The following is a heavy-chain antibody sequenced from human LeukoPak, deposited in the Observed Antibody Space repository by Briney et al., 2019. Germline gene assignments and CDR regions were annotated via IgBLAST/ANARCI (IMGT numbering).Heavy chain of an antibody. CDR3: ARRPTSGWALDY. D-gene: IGHD1-26*01. CDR1: GFTFSSYN. V-gene: IGHV3-53*01. J-gene: IGHJ4*02. CDR2: IYSGGST. Sequence: GGSLRLSCAASGFTFSSYNVIWVRQAPGKGLEWVSVIYSGGSTYYADSVKGRFTISRDNSKNTLYLQMNSLRAEDTAVYYCARRPTSGWALDYWGQGTLVTVSS.